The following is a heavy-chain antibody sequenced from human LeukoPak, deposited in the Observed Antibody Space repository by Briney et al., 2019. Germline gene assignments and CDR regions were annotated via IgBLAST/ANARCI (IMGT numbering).Heavy chain of an antibody. J-gene: IGHJ4*02. CDR1: GGSFSGYY. Sequence: PSETLSLTCAVYGGSFSGYYWSWIRQPPGKGREGLGEINHSGSTNYNPSLKSRVTISVDTSKNQFSLKLSSVTAAGPAVYYCGRGTLWFGALFRFDYWGQGTLVTVSS. D-gene: IGHD3-10*01. CDR3: GRGTLWFGALFRFDY. V-gene: IGHV4-34*01. CDR2: INHSGST.